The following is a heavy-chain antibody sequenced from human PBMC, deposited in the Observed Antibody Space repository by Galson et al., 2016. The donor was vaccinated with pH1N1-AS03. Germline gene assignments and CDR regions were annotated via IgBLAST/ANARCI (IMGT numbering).Heavy chain of an antibody. V-gene: IGHV2-5*02. CDR1: GFALSTTGEG. Sequence: PALVKPTQTLTLTCTFSGFALSTTGEGVGWVRQPPGKALEWLALIYWDGDKTYTPSLKSRLSITKGTSIYQVVLTMTNMDPVDTGTYYFAHRRSWHCGGYRRYSGFDTWGQGTPVTVSS. CDR3: AHRRSWHCGGYRRYSGFDT. CDR2: IYWDGDK. D-gene: IGHD2-21*01. J-gene: IGHJ4*02.